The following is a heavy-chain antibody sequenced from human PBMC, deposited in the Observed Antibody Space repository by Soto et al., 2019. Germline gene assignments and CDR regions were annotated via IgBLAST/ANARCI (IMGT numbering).Heavy chain of an antibody. CDR3: ARSIAVAGTGHYYFDY. J-gene: IGHJ4*02. CDR1: GGTFSSYA. Sequence: SVKVSCKASGGTFSSYAISWVRQAPGQGLEWMGGIIPIFGTANYAQKFQGRVTITADESTSTAYMELSSLRSEDTAVYYCARSIAVAGTGHYYFDYWGQGTLVTVSS. CDR2: IIPIFGTA. D-gene: IGHD6-19*01. V-gene: IGHV1-69*13.